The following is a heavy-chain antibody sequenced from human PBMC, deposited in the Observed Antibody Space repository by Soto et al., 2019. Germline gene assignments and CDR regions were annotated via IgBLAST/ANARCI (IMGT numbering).Heavy chain of an antibody. CDR1: GYTFTDYG. J-gene: IGHJ6*02. V-gene: IGHV1-18*04. Sequence: QVQLVESGAEVKKPGASVKVSCKASGYTFTDYGISWVRHAPGQGLEWMGWISGYNGNTKYAQKFHGRVTITTDTPTNTAYMELRSLRSDDTSVYYCARDREYYYDSSGNYYYHYGLDVWGQGTTVTVS. CDR2: ISGYNGNT. D-gene: IGHD3-22*01. CDR3: ARDREYYYDSSGNYYYHYGLDV.